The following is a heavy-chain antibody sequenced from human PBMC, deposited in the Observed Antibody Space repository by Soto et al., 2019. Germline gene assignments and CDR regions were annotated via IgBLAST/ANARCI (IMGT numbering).Heavy chain of an antibody. CDR3: AGQSAAGPRFHNYRYYSMDG. V-gene: IGHV4-39*02. Sequence: PSDTLSLTCTVSGGTIASSSYYWAWIRQPPGKGLEWIGSIYYSGSTYYKPSLKSRVTKSIDTSKNHFSLKLSFVTAADTALYYCAGQSAAGPRFHNYRYYSMDGWGQGTTVT. J-gene: IGHJ6*02. CDR2: IYYSGST. D-gene: IGHD6-13*01. CDR1: GGTIASSSYY.